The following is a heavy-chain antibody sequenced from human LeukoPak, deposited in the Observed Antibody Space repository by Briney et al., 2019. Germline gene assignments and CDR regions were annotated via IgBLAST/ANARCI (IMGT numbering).Heavy chain of an antibody. CDR1: GYTFTSYY. V-gene: IGHV1-2*04. Sequence: ASVKVSCKASGYTFTSYYMHWVRQAPGQGLEWMGWINPNSGGTNYAQKFQGWVTMTRDTSISTAYMELSRLRSDDTAVYYCARTPLYSSGWYGGAFDIWGQGTMVTVSS. J-gene: IGHJ3*02. D-gene: IGHD6-19*01. CDR3: ARTPLYSSGWYGGAFDI. CDR2: INPNSGGT.